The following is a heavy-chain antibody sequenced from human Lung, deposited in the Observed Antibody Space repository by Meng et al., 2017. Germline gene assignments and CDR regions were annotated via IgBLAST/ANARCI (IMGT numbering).Heavy chain of an antibody. V-gene: IGHV4-30-4*01. CDR1: GGSISSSNYY. Sequence: QVQLQESGPGLVNPSQTLSLTCTVSGGSISSSNYYWRWIRQPPGKGLEWSGHIYNSGSTYYNPSLKSRITISVDTSKNQFSLKLSSVTAADTAVYYCARGQKGYFDLWGRGTLVTVSS. J-gene: IGHJ2*01. CDR3: ARGQKGYFDL. CDR2: IYNSGST.